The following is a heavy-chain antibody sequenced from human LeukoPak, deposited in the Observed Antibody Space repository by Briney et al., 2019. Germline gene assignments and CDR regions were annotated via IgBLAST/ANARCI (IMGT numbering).Heavy chain of an antibody. CDR1: GGSISSSSYY. V-gene: IGHV4-39*07. D-gene: IGHD3-22*01. J-gene: IGHJ4*02. Sequence: SETLSLTCTVSGGSISSSSYYWTWIRQPPGKGLEWIGEINDSGRTSCNPSLKSRVTISVDTSKNQFSLKLRSVAAADTAVYYCASYYHDSGGYYQYYFDSWGQGTLVTVSS. CDR3: ASYYHDSGGYYQYYFDS. CDR2: INDSGRT.